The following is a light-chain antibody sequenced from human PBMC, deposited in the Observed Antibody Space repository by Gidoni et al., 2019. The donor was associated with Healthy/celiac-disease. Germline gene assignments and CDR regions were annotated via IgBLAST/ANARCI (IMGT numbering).Light chain of an antibody. V-gene: IGKV1-39*01. CDR1: QSISSY. Sequence: DNQMAQAPSSLSASVGDRVTITCRASQSISSYLNWYQQKPGKAPKLLIYAASSLQSGVPSRFSGSGSGTDFTLTISSLQPEDFATYYCQQSYSTLCSFGQGTKLEIK. J-gene: IGKJ2*04. CDR2: AAS. CDR3: QQSYSTLCS.